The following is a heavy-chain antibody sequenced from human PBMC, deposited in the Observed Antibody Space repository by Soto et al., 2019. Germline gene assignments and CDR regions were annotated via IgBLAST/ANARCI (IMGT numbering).Heavy chain of an antibody. Sequence: GGSLRLSCAASGFTFSSYAMSWVRQAPGKGLEWVSAISGSGGSTYYADSVKGRFTISRDNAKNSLYLQMNSLRDEDTAVYYCARGSRRSVLRFLEWLPYPLFDYWGQGTLVTVSS. J-gene: IGHJ4*02. CDR3: ARGSRRSVLRFLEWLPYPLFDY. CDR2: ISGSGGST. V-gene: IGHV3-23*01. CDR1: GFTFSSYA. D-gene: IGHD3-3*01.